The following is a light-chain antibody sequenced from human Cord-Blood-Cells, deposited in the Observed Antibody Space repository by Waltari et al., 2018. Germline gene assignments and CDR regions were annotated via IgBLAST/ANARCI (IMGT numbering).Light chain of an antibody. CDR1: SSNIGSNT. Sequence: QSVLTQPPSASGTHGQRVTISCSGSSSNIGSNTVNWYQQLPGTAPKLLIYSNNQRPSGVPDRCSGSKSGTSASLAISGLQSEDEADYYCAAWDDSLNVLFGGGTKLTVL. V-gene: IGLV1-44*01. CDR2: SNN. J-gene: IGLJ2*01. CDR3: AAWDDSLNVL.